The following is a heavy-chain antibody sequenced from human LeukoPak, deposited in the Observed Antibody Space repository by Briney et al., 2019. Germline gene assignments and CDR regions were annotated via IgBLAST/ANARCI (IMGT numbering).Heavy chain of an antibody. D-gene: IGHD3-10*01. CDR3: ATSTMVRGGSGYYMDV. Sequence: ASVKVSCKAPGYTFTSYGISWVRQAPGQGLEWMGWISAYSGNTNYAQKLQGRVTMTTDTSTSTAYMELRSLRSDDTAVYYCATSTMVRGGSGYYMDVWGKGTTVTVSS. CDR2: ISAYSGNT. J-gene: IGHJ6*03. CDR1: GYTFTSYG. V-gene: IGHV1-18*01.